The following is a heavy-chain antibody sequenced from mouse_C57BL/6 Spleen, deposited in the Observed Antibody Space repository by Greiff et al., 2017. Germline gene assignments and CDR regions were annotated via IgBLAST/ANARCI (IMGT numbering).Heavy chain of an antibody. Sequence: VNLVESGAELVRPGSSVKLSCKASGYTFTSYWMDWVKQRPGQGLEWIGNIYPSDSETHYNQKFKDKATLTVDKSSSTAYMQLSSLTSEDSAVYYCARIGNAMDYWGQGTSVTVSS. CDR2: IYPSDSET. D-gene: IGHD2-14*01. V-gene: IGHV1-61*01. CDR1: GYTFTSYW. CDR3: ARIGNAMDY. J-gene: IGHJ4*01.